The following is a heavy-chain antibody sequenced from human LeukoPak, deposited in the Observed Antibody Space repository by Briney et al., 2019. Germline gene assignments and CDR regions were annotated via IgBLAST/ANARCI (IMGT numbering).Heavy chain of an antibody. V-gene: IGHV4-30-2*01. Sequence: LSLTCAVYGGSFSGYSWSWIRQPPGKGLEWIGYIYHSGSTYYNPSLKSRVTISVDRSKNQFSLKLSSVTAADTAVYYCASLLTYYYDSSGSQTPGGMDVWGQGTTVTVSS. CDR3: ASLLTYYYDSSGSQTPGGMDV. CDR2: IYHSGST. CDR1: GGSFSGYS. J-gene: IGHJ6*02. D-gene: IGHD3-22*01.